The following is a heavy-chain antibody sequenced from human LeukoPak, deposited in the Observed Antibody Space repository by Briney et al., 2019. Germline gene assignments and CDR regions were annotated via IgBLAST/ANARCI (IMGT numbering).Heavy chain of an antibody. CDR2: IDTSGNT. J-gene: IGHJ1*01. Sequence: SETLSLTCTVSGGSISSYYWSWIRQPAGKGLEWIGRIDTSGNTNYKPSLKSRVTMSVDTSKNQFSLKLSSVTVADTAVYYCARPYSSGWNHMADFQYWGQGTLVTVSS. CDR1: GGSISSYY. CDR3: ARPYSSGWNHMADFQY. D-gene: IGHD6-19*01. V-gene: IGHV4-4*07.